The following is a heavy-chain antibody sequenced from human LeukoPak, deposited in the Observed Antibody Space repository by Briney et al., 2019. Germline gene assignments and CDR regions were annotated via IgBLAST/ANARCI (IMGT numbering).Heavy chain of an antibody. D-gene: IGHD5-18*01. Sequence: SETLPLTCAVYGGSFRGYYWSWIRQPPGKGLEWIGEINHSGSSNYNPSLKSRVTISVDTSKNQFSLKVSSVTAADTAVYYCARKVRNGYDDYWGQGTLVTVSS. CDR1: GGSFRGYY. CDR2: INHSGSS. J-gene: IGHJ4*02. CDR3: ARKVRNGYDDY. V-gene: IGHV4-34*01.